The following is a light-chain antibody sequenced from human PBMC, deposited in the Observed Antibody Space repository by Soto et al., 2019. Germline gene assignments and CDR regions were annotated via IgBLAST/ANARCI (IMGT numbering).Light chain of an antibody. CDR3: QQYGSSPIT. Sequence: EIVLTQSPGTLSLSPGERATLSCRVSQSVSSSYLAWYQQKPCQAPRLRIYGASSRATGIPDRFSGSGSGTDFTLTISRLEPEDVAVYYCQQYGSSPITFGQGTRLEIK. CDR1: QSVSSSY. CDR2: GAS. V-gene: IGKV3-20*01. J-gene: IGKJ5*01.